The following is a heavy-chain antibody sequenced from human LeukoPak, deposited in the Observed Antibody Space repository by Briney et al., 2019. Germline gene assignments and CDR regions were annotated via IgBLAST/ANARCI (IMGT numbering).Heavy chain of an antibody. J-gene: IGHJ4*02. CDR2: ISYDGSNK. Sequence: GRSPRLSCAASGFTFSSYGMHWVRQAPGKGLEWVAVISYDGSNKYYADSVKGRFTISRDNSKNTLYLQMNSLRAEDTAVYYCAKGPPPKAYCSGGSCYDYFDYWGQGTLVTVSS. CDR3: AKGPPPKAYCSGGSCYDYFDY. D-gene: IGHD2-15*01. V-gene: IGHV3-30*18. CDR1: GFTFSSYG.